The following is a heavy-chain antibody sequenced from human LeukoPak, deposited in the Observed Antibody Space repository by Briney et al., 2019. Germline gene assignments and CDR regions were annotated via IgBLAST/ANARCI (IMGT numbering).Heavy chain of an antibody. V-gene: IGHV4-38-2*02. Sequence: SETLSLTCAVSGYSISSGYYWGWIRQPPGKGLEWIGTVYHSGRAHYYNPSLKSRITISLDTSKNQFSLQLSSVTAAYTAVYFCARDGGRSYIDYWGQGTLVTVSS. CDR3: ARDGGRSYIDY. D-gene: IGHD3-10*01. CDR2: VYHSGRAH. CDR1: GYSISSGYY. J-gene: IGHJ4*02.